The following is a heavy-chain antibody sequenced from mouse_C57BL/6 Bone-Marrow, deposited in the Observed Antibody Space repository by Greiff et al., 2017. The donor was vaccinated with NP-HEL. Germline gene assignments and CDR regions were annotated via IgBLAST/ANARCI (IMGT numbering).Heavy chain of an antibody. J-gene: IGHJ3*01. CDR1: GYSITSGYY. Sequence: EVKLQESGPGLVKPSQSLSLTCSVTGYSITSGYYWNWIRQFPGNKLEWMGYISYDGSNNYNPSLKNRISITRDTSKNQFFLKLNSVTTEDTATYYCARDRGYYVEFAYWGQGTLVTVSA. V-gene: IGHV3-6*01. D-gene: IGHD2-3*01. CDR2: ISYDGSN. CDR3: ARDRGYYVEFAY.